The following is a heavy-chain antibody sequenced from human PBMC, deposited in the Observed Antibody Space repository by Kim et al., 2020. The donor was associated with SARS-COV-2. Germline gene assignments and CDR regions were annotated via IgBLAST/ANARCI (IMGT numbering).Heavy chain of an antibody. V-gene: IGHV3-23*01. CDR2: IDGRGATT. Sequence: GGSLRLSCAASGFTFSNSPMSWVRQAPGKGLEWVSTIDGRGATTYYPGSVKGRFTISRDNSKNTLYLQMNNLRAEDTAVYFCAKRGQLDYWGQGTPVTGS. J-gene: IGHJ4*02. D-gene: IGHD5-12*01. CDR1: GFTFSNSP. CDR3: AKRGQLDY.